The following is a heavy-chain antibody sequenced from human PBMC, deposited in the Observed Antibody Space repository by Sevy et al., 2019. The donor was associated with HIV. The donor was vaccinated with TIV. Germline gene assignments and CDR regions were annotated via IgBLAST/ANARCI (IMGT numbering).Heavy chain of an antibody. V-gene: IGHV6-1*01. CDR2: TYYRSKWYN. Sequence: KQSQTLSLTCAISGDSVSSIRTSWNWIRQSPSRGLEWLGRTYYRSKWYNDYATSVKSRITINADTSKNQVSLQLNSVTPEDTAVHYCAERTNDVFYYGMDVWGQGTTVTVSS. CDR1: GDSVSSIRTS. J-gene: IGHJ6*02. CDR3: AERTNDVFYYGMDV.